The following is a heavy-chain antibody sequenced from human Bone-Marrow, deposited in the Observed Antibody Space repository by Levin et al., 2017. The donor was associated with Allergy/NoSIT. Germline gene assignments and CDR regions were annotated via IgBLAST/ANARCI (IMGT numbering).Heavy chain of an antibody. CDR3: CRERYLVFDI. J-gene: IGHJ3*02. D-gene: IGHD3-9*01. Sequence: GGSLRLSCVGSGITVTDAWMSWVRQAPGKGLEWLGRIKTKRDGGTADYAVYVKGRFTISRDDSKKTLYLQMNSLETEDTAVYYCCRERYLVFDIWGQGTMVTVSS. V-gene: IGHV3-15*01. CDR1: GITVTDAW. CDR2: IKTKRDGGTA.